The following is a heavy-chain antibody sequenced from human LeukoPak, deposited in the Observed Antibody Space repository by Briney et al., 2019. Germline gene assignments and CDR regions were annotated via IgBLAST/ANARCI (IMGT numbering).Heavy chain of an antibody. CDR2: INHSGST. CDR3: AREYYPI. Sequence: SETLSLTCAVYGGSFSGYYWSWIRQPPGKGLEWIGEINHSGSTNYNPSLKSRVTISVDTSKNQFSLKLSPVTAADTAVYYCAREYYPIWGQGTMVTVSS. J-gene: IGHJ3*02. D-gene: IGHD2/OR15-2a*01. CDR1: GGSFSGYY. V-gene: IGHV4-34*01.